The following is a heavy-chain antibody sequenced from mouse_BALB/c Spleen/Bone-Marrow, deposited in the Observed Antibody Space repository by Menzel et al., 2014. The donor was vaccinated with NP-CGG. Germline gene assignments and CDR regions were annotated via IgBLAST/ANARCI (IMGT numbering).Heavy chain of an antibody. CDR2: INPSNGGT. CDR3: TIYYDYDWYFDV. J-gene: IGHJ1*01. V-gene: IGHV1S16*01. Sequence: VQLQESGAELVKPGASVELSCKASGYTFTSYYMYWVKQRPGQGLEWIGEINPSNGGTNFNEKFKSKATLTVDKSSSTAYMQLSSLTPEDSAVYYCTIYYDYDWYFDVWGAGTTVTVSS. CDR1: GYTFTSYY. D-gene: IGHD2-4*01.